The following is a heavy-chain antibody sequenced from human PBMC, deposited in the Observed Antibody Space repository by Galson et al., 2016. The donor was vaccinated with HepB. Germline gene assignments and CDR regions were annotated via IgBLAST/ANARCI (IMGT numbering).Heavy chain of an antibody. CDR2: ISGDGDST. D-gene: IGHD1/OR15-1a*01. CDR3: AKDFNFRDRSTSGTIYN. V-gene: IGHV3-43*02. J-gene: IGHJ4*02. Sequence: SLRLSCAASGFTFDDYAMHWVRQGPGEGLEWASLISGDGDSTCYADYVKGRFTISRDNSKNSLYLQMNSLRTEDTALYYCAKDFNFRDRSTSGTIYNWGQGTLVTVSS. CDR1: GFTFDDYA.